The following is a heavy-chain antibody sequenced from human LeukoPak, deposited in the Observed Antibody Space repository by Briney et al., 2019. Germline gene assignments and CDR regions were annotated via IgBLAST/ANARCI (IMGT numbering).Heavy chain of an antibody. Sequence: SETLSLTCTVSGGSISSSSYYWGWIRQPPGKGLEWIGSIYYSGSTYYNPSLKSRVTISVDTSKNQFSLKLSSVTAADTAVYYRARHGDTNWFDPWGQGTLVTVSS. J-gene: IGHJ5*02. V-gene: IGHV4-39*01. CDR1: GGSISSSSYY. D-gene: IGHD5-18*01. CDR3: ARHGDTNWFDP. CDR2: IYYSGST.